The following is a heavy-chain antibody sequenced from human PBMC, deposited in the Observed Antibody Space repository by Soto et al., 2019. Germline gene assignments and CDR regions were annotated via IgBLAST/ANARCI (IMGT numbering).Heavy chain of an antibody. J-gene: IGHJ4*02. Sequence: GGSLRLSCAASGFIFSNFWMSWVRQAPGKGPEWLANIKGDGSEELCADLVKGRFTISRDNAKNSLTLQMDNLGAEDTAVYYCLRDYQGFWGQGTLVTVSS. CDR1: GFIFSNFW. D-gene: IGHD4-17*01. V-gene: IGHV3-7*01. CDR3: LRDYQGF. CDR2: IKGDGSEE.